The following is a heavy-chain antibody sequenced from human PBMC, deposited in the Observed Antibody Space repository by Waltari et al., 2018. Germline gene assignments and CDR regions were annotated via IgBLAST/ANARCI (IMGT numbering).Heavy chain of an antibody. CDR1: GGSISSYY. Sequence: QVQLQESGPGLVKPSETLSLTCTVSGGSISSYYWSWIRQPPGKGLEWIGYIYYRGSTNYNPSLKSRVTISVDTSKNQFSLKLSSVTAADTAVYYCARDHGSSGAGAFDIWGQGTMVTVSS. D-gene: IGHD1-26*01. CDR2: IYYRGST. J-gene: IGHJ3*02. V-gene: IGHV4-59*01. CDR3: ARDHGSSGAGAFDI.